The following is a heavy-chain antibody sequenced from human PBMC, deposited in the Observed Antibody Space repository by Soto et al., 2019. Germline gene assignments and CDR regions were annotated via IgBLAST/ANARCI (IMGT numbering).Heavy chain of an antibody. CDR3: ARGYDYVWGSSSQGLDY. V-gene: IGHV4-59*01. Sequence: SETLSLTCTVSGGSISSYYWGWIRQPPGKGLEWIGYIYYSGSTNYNPSLKSRVTISVDTSKNQFSLKLSSVTAADTAVYYCARGYDYVWGSSSQGLDYWGQGTLVTVSS. CDR2: IYYSGST. CDR1: GGSISSYY. D-gene: IGHD3-16*01. J-gene: IGHJ4*02.